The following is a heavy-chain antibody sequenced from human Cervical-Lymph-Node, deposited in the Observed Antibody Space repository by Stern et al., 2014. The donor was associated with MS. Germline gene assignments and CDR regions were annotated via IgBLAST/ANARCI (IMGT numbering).Heavy chain of an antibody. D-gene: IGHD4-17*01. Sequence: EVQLVESGAEVKKPGESLKISCKGSGYSFTANWIAWVCQMPGKGLEWMWIIYPGDSDPRYRRSFQGQVAISADKSISTAYLQWSSLKASDTAMYYCARDYGDYAFDYWGQGTLVTVSS. CDR2: IYPGDSDP. CDR1: GYSFTANW. CDR3: ARDYGDYAFDY. V-gene: IGHV5-51*01. J-gene: IGHJ4*02.